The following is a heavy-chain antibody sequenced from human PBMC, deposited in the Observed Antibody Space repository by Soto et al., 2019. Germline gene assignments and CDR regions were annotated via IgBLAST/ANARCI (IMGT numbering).Heavy chain of an antibody. D-gene: IGHD3-10*01. CDR3: ARGRYYGSGSYYKPYSFDY. CDR2: IYYSGST. V-gene: IGHV4-39*07. Sequence: SETLSLTCTVSGGSISSSSYYWGWIRQPPGKGLEWIGTIYYSGSTYYNPSLKSRVTISVDTSKNQFSLKLSSVTAADTAVYYCARGRYYGSGSYYKPYSFDYWGQGTLVTVSS. J-gene: IGHJ4*02. CDR1: GGSISSSSYY.